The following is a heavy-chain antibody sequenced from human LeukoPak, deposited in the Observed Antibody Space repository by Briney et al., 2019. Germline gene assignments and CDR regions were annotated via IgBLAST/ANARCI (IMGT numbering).Heavy chain of an antibody. V-gene: IGHV4-59*01. Sequence: SGTLSLTCTVSGGSISSYYWSWIRQPPGKGLEWIGYIYYSGSTNYNPSLKSRVTISVDTSKNQFSLKLSSVTAADTAVYYCARSLVDIVVVPAAPDGWFDPWGQGTLVTVSS. J-gene: IGHJ5*02. D-gene: IGHD2-2*03. CDR1: GGSISSYY. CDR3: ARSLVDIVVVPAAPDGWFDP. CDR2: IYYSGST.